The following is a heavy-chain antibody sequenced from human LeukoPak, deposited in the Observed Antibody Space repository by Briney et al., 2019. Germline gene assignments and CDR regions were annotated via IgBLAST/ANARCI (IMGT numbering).Heavy chain of an antibody. CDR1: GFTFSSYA. D-gene: IGHD2-15*01. J-gene: IGHJ6*02. CDR3: ARERVAAYYGMDV. Sequence: GRSLRLSCAASGFTFSSYAMHWVRQAPGKGLEWVTCISYDGSNKYYADSVKGRFTISRDNSKNTLFPQMNSLRAEDTAVYYCARERVAAYYGMDVWGQGTTVTVSS. CDR2: ISYDGSNK. V-gene: IGHV3-30-3*01.